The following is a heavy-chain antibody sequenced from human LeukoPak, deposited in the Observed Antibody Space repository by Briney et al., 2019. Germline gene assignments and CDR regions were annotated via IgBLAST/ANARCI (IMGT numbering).Heavy chain of an antibody. Sequence: PGGSLRLSCAASGFTFSSYWMSWVRQAPGKGLEWVANIKQDGSEKCYVDSVKGRFTISRDNAKNSLYLQMNSLRAEDTAVYYCARDTRWGGEDFDYWGQGTLVTVSS. CDR3: ARDTRWGGEDFDY. CDR2: IKQDGSEK. J-gene: IGHJ4*02. CDR1: GFTFSSYW. V-gene: IGHV3-7*04. D-gene: IGHD2-2*01.